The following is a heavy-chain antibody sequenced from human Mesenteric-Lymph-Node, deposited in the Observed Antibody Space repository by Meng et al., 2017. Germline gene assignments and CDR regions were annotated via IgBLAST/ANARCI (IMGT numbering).Heavy chain of an antibody. CDR2: IYYSGST. V-gene: IGHV4-30-4*01. CDR3: ASNPTGTRGNWFDP. J-gene: IGHJ5*02. D-gene: IGHD1-7*01. Sequence: VQLQEAGPGLVKPSQTLALTCTVSGGSISSGDYYWSWIRQPPGKGLEWIGYIYYSGSTYYNPSLKSRVTISVDTSKNQFSLKLSSVTAADTAVYYCASNPTGTRGNWFDPWGQGTLVTVSS. CDR1: GGSISSGDYY.